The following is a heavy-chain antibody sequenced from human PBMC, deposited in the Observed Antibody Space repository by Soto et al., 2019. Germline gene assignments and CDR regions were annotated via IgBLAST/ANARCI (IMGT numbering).Heavy chain of an antibody. J-gene: IGHJ6*02. CDR2: ISAYNGNT. D-gene: IGHD6-13*01. Sequence: QVQLVQSGAEVKKPGASVKVSCKASGYTFTSYGISWVRQAPGQGLEWMGWISAYNGNTNYAQKLQGTVTMTTDTATSTAYMALRSLRSHDTAVYYCARWAGSPAVYYYYYGMDVWGQGTTVTVSS. V-gene: IGHV1-18*01. CDR3: ARWAGSPAVYYYYYGMDV. CDR1: GYTFTSYG.